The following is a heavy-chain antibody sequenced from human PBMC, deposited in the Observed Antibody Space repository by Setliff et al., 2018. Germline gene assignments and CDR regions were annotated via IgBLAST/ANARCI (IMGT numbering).Heavy chain of an antibody. CDR2: IIPILGIA. Sequence: ASVKVSCKASGGTFSRYAISWVRQAPGQGLEWMGGIIPILGIANYAQKFQGRVTITADESTSTAYMELSSLRSEDTAVYYCAREGIAVAGFDYWGQGTLVTVSS. J-gene: IGHJ4*02. CDR1: GGTFSRYA. CDR3: AREGIAVAGFDY. V-gene: IGHV1-69*10. D-gene: IGHD6-19*01.